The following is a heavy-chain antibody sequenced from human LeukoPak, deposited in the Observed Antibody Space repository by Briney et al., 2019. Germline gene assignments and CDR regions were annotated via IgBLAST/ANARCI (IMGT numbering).Heavy chain of an antibody. D-gene: IGHD6-19*01. CDR2: ISGSGGST. Sequence: TGGSLRLSCAASGFTFSSYAMSWVRQAPGKGLEWVSAISGSGGSTYYADSVKGRFTISRDNSKNTLYLQMNSLRAEDTAVYYCARHRPHTDSNSVADYYFDYWGQGTLVTVSS. CDR3: ARHRPHTDSNSVADYYFDY. V-gene: IGHV3-23*01. CDR1: GFTFSSYA. J-gene: IGHJ4*02.